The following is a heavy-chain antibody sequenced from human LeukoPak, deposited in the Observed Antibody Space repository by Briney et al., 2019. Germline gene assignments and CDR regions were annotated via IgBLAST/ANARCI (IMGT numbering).Heavy chain of an antibody. V-gene: IGHV3-30*04. CDR2: ISYDGSNK. Sequence: PGGSLRLSCAASGFTFSSYAMHWVRQAPGQGLEWVAVISYDGSNKYYADSVKGRFNISRDNSKNTLYLQMNSLRAEDTAVYYCASSQYYGSGSPFDYWGQGTLVTVSS. CDR1: GFTFSSYA. CDR3: ASSQYYGSGSPFDY. J-gene: IGHJ4*02. D-gene: IGHD3-10*01.